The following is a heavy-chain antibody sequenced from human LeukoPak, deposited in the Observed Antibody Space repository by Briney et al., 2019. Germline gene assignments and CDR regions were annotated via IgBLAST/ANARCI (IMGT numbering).Heavy chain of an antibody. J-gene: IGHJ3*02. CDR3: ARHLLALLWFGESLVDAFDI. CDR1: GGSISSYY. V-gene: IGHV4-59*01. D-gene: IGHD3-10*01. CDR2: IYYSGST. Sequence: SETLSLTCTVSGGSISSYYWSWLRQPPGKGLEWIGYIYYSGSTNYNPSLKSRVNISVDTSKDQFSLKLSSVTAADTAVYYCARHLLALLWFGESLVDAFDIWGQGTMVTVSS.